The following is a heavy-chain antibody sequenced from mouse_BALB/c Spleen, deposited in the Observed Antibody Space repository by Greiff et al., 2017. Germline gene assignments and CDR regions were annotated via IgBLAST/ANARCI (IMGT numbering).Heavy chain of an antibody. CDR2: IYPYNGGT. J-gene: IGHJ4*01. Sequence: EVQLQQSGPELVKPGASVKISCKASGYTFTDYNMHWVKQSHGKSLEWIGYIYPYNGGTGYNQKFKSKATLTVDNSSSTAYMELRSLTSEDSAVYYCAREAVLLRSYYAMDYWGQGTSVTVSS. D-gene: IGHD1-1*01. V-gene: IGHV1S29*02. CDR3: AREAVLLRSYYAMDY. CDR1: GYTFTDYN.